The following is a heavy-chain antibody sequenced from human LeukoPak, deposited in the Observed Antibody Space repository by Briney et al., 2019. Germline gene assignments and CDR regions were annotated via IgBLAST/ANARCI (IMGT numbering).Heavy chain of an antibody. J-gene: IGHJ4*02. CDR3: ASGVVLVSALQY. Sequence: GGTLRLSCAASGFTFSSYGMSWVRQAPGKGLEWVSAISGSGGSTYYADSVKGRFTISRDNSKNTVYLQMNSLRADDTAVYYCASGVVLVSALQYWGQGTLLAVSS. D-gene: IGHD2-21*02. CDR1: GFTFSSYG. V-gene: IGHV3-23*01. CDR2: ISGSGGST.